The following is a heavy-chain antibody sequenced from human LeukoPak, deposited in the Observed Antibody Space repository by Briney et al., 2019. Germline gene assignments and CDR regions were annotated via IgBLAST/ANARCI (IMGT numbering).Heavy chain of an antibody. J-gene: IGHJ3*02. D-gene: IGHD3-22*01. V-gene: IGHV4-31*03. CDR3: ARDNYYDTSAYALHI. CDR1: GGSISSGGYY. CDR2: IYYRDST. Sequence: TLSLTCTVSGGSISSGGYYWCWIRQHPGKGLEWIGHIYYRDSTYYNPSLKSRVTISADTSKNQFSLELSSVTAADTAVYYCARDNYYDTSAYALHIWGQGTMVTVSS.